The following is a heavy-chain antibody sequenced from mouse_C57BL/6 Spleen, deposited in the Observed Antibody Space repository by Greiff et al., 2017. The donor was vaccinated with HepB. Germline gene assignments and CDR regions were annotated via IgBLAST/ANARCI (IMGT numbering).Heavy chain of an antibody. CDR1: GFTFTDYY. CDR3: AICYDGYLYYAMDY. Sequence: EVMLVESGGGLVQPGGSLSLSCAASGFTFTDYYMSWVRQPPGKALEWLGFIRNKANGYTTEYSASVKGRFTISRDNSQSILYLQMNALRAENSATYYCAICYDGYLYYAMDYWGQGTSVTVSS. V-gene: IGHV7-3*01. J-gene: IGHJ4*01. CDR2: IRNKANGYTT. D-gene: IGHD2-3*01.